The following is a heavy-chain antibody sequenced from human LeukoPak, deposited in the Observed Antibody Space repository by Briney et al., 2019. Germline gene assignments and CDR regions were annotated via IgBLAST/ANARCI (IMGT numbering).Heavy chain of an antibody. J-gene: IGHJ4*02. Sequence: ASVKVSCKASGYTFTSYGISWVRQAPGQGLEWMGWINPNSGGTNYAQKFQGRVTMTRDTSISTAYMELSRLRSDDTAVYYCARARGFSSGWYGGGFYFDYWGQGTLVTVSS. CDR1: GYTFTSYG. V-gene: IGHV1-2*02. CDR2: INPNSGGT. D-gene: IGHD6-19*01. CDR3: ARARGFSSGWYGGGFYFDY.